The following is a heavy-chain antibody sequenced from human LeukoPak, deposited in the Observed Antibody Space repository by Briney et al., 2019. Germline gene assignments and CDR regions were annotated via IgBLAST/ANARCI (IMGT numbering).Heavy chain of an antibody. J-gene: IGHJ4*02. CDR2: INHSGST. CDR3: AGQDSRSLTDY. V-gene: IGHV4-34*01. CDR1: GGSFSGYY. Sequence: SETLSLTCAVYGGSFSGYYWSWIRQPPGKGLEWIGEINHSGSTNYNPSLKSRVTISVDTSKNQFSLKLSSVTAADTAVYYCAGQDSRSLTDYWGQGTLVTVSS. D-gene: IGHD6-13*01.